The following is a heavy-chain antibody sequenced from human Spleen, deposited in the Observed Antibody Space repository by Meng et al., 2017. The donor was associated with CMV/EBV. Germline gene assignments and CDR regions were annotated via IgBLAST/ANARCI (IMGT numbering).Heavy chain of an antibody. CDR2: INTHSGVA. CDR3: ARNRGTGDTWEAFGI. D-gene: IGHD2-8*02. Sequence: ASVKVSCKASGYTFTGYYMHWVRRAPGQGLEWMGWINTHSGVAYSAQKFQGRVTMTRDTSISTAYMDLSRLTSDDTAVYYCARNRGTGDTWEAFGIWGQGTMVTVSS. CDR1: GYTFTGYY. J-gene: IGHJ3*02. V-gene: IGHV1-2*02.